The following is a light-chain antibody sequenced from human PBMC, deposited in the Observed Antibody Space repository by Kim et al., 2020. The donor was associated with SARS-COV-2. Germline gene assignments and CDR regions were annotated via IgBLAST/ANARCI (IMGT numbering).Light chain of an antibody. CDR2: EDN. CDR1: KLGDKY. J-gene: IGLJ3*02. CDR3: QTWDSTTGV. V-gene: IGLV3-1*01. Sequence: VSPGQTASITCSGDKLGDKYVCWYQQKPGQSPVRVMYEDNRRPSGIPERFLGSNSGNTATLTIGGTQAVDEADYYCQTWDSTTGVFGGGTQLTVL.